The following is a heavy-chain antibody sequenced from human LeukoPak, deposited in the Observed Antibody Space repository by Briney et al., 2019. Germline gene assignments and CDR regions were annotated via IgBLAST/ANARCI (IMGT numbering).Heavy chain of an antibody. CDR1: GGTFSSYA. Sequence: GASVKVSCKASGGTFSSYAIIWVRQAPGQGLEWMGGIIPIFGTANYAQKFQGRVTITADESTSTAYMELSSLRSEDTAVYYCARVGADFDFWSGYYKRGRWFDPWGQGTLVTVSS. CDR3: ARVGADFDFWSGYYKRGRWFDP. J-gene: IGHJ5*02. CDR2: IIPIFGTA. D-gene: IGHD3-3*01. V-gene: IGHV1-69*13.